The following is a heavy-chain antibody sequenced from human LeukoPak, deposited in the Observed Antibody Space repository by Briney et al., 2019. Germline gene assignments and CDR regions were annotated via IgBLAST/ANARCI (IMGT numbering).Heavy chain of an antibody. CDR2: ISGSGDST. CDR3: AKIIVVLPSTISNPYYFDY. D-gene: IGHD2-2*02. J-gene: IGHJ4*02. V-gene: IGHV3-23*01. CDR1: GFTFSGYA. Sequence: GGSLRLSCAASGFTFSGYAMSWVRQAPGKGLEWVSGISGSGDSTYYADSVKGRFTTSRDNSKNTLYLQMSSLRAEDTAVYYCAKIIVVLPSTISNPYYFDYWGQGTLVTVSS.